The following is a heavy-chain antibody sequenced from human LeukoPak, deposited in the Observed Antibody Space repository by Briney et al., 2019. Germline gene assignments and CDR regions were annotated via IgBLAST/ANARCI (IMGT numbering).Heavy chain of an antibody. Sequence: ASVKVSCKASGYTFTSYGISWVRQAPGQGLKWMGWISAYNGNTNYAQKLQGGGTMTTDTSASTAYMELRSLRSDDTAVYYCARDRVAAAMVALALYYDSSGYPFDYWGQGTLVTVSS. CDR1: GYTFTSYG. D-gene: IGHD3-22*01. CDR3: ARDRVAAAMVALALYYDSSGYPFDY. J-gene: IGHJ4*02. CDR2: ISAYNGNT. V-gene: IGHV1-18*01.